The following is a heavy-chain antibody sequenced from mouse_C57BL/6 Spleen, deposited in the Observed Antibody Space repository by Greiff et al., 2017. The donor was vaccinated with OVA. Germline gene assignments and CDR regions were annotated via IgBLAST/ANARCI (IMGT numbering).Heavy chain of an antibody. CDR2: IDPSDSYT. CDR3: ARSPITTVVNWYFDV. CDR1: GYTFTSYW. V-gene: IGHV1-69*01. J-gene: IGHJ1*03. D-gene: IGHD1-1*01. Sequence: QVQLQQPGAELVMPGASVKLSCKASGYTFTSYWMRWVKQRPGQGLEWIGEIDPSDSYTNYNQKFKGKSTLTVDKSSSTAYMQLSSLTSEDSAVYYCARSPITTVVNWYFDVWGTGTTVTVSS.